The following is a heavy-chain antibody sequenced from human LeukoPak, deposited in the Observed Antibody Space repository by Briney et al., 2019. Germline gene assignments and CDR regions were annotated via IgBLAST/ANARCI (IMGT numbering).Heavy chain of an antibody. CDR3: ARDLGSFNLGTAHFDC. V-gene: IGHV3-33*01. Sequence: GGSLRLSCAASGFPFSSFGFHWVRQAPGKGLEWVAVIWHDGSKKYYADSVKGRFTISRDDSRTTLYLQMNSLRVEDTAVYYCARDLGSFNLGTAHFDCWGQGTLVTVPS. CDR1: GFPFSSFG. J-gene: IGHJ4*02. D-gene: IGHD1-26*01. CDR2: IWHDGSKK.